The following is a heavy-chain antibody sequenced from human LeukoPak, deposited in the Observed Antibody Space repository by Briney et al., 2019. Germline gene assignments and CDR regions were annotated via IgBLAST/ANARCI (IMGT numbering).Heavy chain of an antibody. CDR2: IDPSDSYT. CDR3: ARQVTMVRGVIGFDP. D-gene: IGHD3-10*01. J-gene: IGHJ5*02. V-gene: IGHV5-10-1*01. CDR1: GCSFTSYW. Sequence: GASLRISCKGSGCSFTSYWISWVRRLPGKGLEWMGRIDPSDSYTNYSPSFQGHVTISADKSISTAYLQWSSLKASDTAMYYCARQVTMVRGVIGFDPWGQGTLVTVSS.